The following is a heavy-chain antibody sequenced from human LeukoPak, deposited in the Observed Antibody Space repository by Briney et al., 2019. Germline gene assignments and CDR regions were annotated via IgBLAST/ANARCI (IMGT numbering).Heavy chain of an antibody. V-gene: IGHV1-69*05. Sequence: ASVKVSCKASGYTFTSYGISWVRQAPGQGLEWMGGIIPIFGTANYAQKFQGRVTITTDESTSTAYMELSSLRSEDTAVYYCARDVGSGSYWGAFDIWGQGTMVTVSS. D-gene: IGHD1-26*01. CDR3: ARDVGSGSYWGAFDI. J-gene: IGHJ3*02. CDR1: GYTFTSYG. CDR2: IIPIFGTA.